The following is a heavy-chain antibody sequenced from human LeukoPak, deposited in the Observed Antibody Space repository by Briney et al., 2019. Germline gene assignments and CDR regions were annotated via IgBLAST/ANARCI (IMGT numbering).Heavy chain of an antibody. CDR2: IGGSGGST. Sequence: GGSLRLSCAASGFTFSSYAMSWVRQAPGKGLEWVSAIGGSGGSTYYADSVKGRFTISRDNSKNTLYLQMNSLRAEDTAVYYCAKARIAAAGRGIDYWGQGTLVTVSS. D-gene: IGHD6-13*01. CDR1: GFTFSSYA. J-gene: IGHJ4*02. V-gene: IGHV3-23*01. CDR3: AKARIAAAGRGIDY.